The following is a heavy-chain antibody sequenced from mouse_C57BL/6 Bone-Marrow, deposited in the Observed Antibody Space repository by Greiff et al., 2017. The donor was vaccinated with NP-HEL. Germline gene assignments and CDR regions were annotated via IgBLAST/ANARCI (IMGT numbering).Heavy chain of an antibody. Sequence: EVQLVESEGGLVQPGGSMKLSCTASGFTFSDYYMAWVRQVPEKGLEWVANINYDGSSTYYLDSLKSRFIISRDNAKNILYLQMSSLKSEDTAAYYCARENEGFAYWGQGTLVTVSA. CDR1: GFTFSDYY. J-gene: IGHJ3*01. CDR2: INYDGSST. CDR3: ARENEGFAY. V-gene: IGHV5-16*01.